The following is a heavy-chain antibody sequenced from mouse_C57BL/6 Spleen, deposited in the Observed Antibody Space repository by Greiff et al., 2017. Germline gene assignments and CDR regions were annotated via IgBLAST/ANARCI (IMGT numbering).Heavy chain of an antibody. CDR1: GFTFSSYA. J-gene: IGHJ1*03. V-gene: IGHV5-4*01. CDR3: ARDSLGRYFDV. D-gene: IGHD4-1*01. Sequence: EVQLVESGGGLVKPGGSLKLSCAASGFTFSSYAMSWVRQTPEKRLEWVATISDGGSYTYYPDNVKGRFTISRDNAKNNLYLQMSHLKSEDTAMYYCARDSLGRYFDVWGIGTTVTVSS. CDR2: ISDGGSYT.